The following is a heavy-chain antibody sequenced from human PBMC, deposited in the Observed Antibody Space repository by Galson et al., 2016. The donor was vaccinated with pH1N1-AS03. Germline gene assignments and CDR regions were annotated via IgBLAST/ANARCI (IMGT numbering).Heavy chain of an antibody. V-gene: IGHV4-38-2*01. CDR3: ARLWIQPSQRGAFDI. D-gene: IGHD5-18*01. J-gene: IGHJ3*02. CDR2: MYYSGST. CDR1: GYSISSGYY. Sequence: LSLTCAVSGYSISSGYYWGWIRQPPGKGLEWIESMYYSGSTYYNPSLKSRVTISVDTSKNQFSLKLSSVTAADTAVYDCARLWIQPSQRGAFDIWGQGTMVTVSS.